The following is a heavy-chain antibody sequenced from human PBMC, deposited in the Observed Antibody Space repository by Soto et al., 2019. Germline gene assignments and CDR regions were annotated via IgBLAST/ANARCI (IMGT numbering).Heavy chain of an antibody. CDR1: GGTFSSXT. CDR3: ARGSXXXGXXXGPXXXYFDL. J-gene: IGHJ2*01. Sequence: QVQLVQSGAEVKKPGSSXXXXXXASGGTFSSXTISWVXQAPGQGLEWMGRIIPILGIANYAQKFQGRVTITADKSTSTAYMELSSLRSEDTAVYYCARGSXXXGXXXGPXXXYFDLWGRGTLVTVSS. CDR2: IIPILGIA. V-gene: IGHV1-69*02.